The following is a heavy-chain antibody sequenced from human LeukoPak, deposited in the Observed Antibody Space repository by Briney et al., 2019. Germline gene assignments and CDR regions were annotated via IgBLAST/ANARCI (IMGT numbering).Heavy chain of an antibody. J-gene: IGHJ4*02. CDR2: LSYTGKT. D-gene: IGHD2/OR15-2a*01. Sequence: PSETLSLTCLVSGASVSSSHWNWIRQFPGKGLEWIGCLSYTGKTDYNPSLTGRVTISLGTSNNHVSLKLRSVTAADTAVYYCSEGYFEPFEHWGQGILVTVSS. CDR1: GASVSSSH. CDR3: SEGYFEPFEH. V-gene: IGHV4-59*02.